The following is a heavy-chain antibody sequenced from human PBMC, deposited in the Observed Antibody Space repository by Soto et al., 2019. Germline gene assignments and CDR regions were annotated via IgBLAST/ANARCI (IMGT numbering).Heavy chain of an antibody. Sequence: QVQLVQFGAEEKKPGASVKVSCKTSGYTFTSYAMHWVRQAPGQRLEWMGWINGGNGNTKYSQKFQGRVTITRDTSASTAYRELSSLRSEDTAVYYCARGRGYNWNDFDYWGQGTLVTVSS. D-gene: IGHD1-1*01. V-gene: IGHV1-3*05. CDR2: INGGNGNT. CDR1: GYTFTSYA. J-gene: IGHJ4*02. CDR3: ARGRGYNWNDFDY.